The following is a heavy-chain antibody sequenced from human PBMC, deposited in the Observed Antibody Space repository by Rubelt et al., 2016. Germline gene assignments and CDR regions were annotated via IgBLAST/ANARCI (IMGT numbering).Heavy chain of an antibody. V-gene: IGHV4-34*01. Sequence: QVHLQQWGAGLLKPSETLSLTCAVYSGSFSGFYWSWIRQPPGKGLEWIGEINHSENTNYNPSLKSRVTISVDTSKNQFSLKRNSVTAADTAMYYCAKAPTQYRNGYFDYWGQGTLVTVSS. D-gene: IGHD5-18*01. J-gene: IGHJ4*02. CDR3: AKAPTQYRNGYFDY. CDR2: INHSENT. CDR1: SGSFSGFY.